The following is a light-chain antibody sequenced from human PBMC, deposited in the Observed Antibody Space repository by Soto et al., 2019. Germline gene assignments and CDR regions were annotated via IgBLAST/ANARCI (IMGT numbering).Light chain of an antibody. CDR1: QSIGKF. CDR2: AAS. J-gene: IGKJ5*01. CDR3: QQSFSPPPIT. V-gene: IGKV1-39*01. Sequence: DIQMSQSPSSLSASVGDRVTITCRASQSIGKFLNWYQQKVGKAPTLLIYAASNLQSGVPSRFSSSGSGTDFTLTINGLQLEDFATYYCQQSFSPPPITFGQGTRLEIK.